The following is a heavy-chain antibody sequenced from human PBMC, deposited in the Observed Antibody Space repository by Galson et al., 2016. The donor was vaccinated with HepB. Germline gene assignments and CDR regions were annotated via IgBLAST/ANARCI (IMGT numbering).Heavy chain of an antibody. CDR1: GGSFSGYY. J-gene: IGHJ4*02. Sequence: ETLSLTCAVQGGSFSGYYWNWIRQTPGKGFEWIGEINHGGSTSYNPSLKSRVTISIDTSRNQFSLNLTSVTAADTAVYYCARGGLRFLNWLSDEYDHWGQGTLVTVSS. CDR2: INHGGST. D-gene: IGHD3-3*01. V-gene: IGHV4-34*01. CDR3: ARGGLRFLNWLSDEYDH.